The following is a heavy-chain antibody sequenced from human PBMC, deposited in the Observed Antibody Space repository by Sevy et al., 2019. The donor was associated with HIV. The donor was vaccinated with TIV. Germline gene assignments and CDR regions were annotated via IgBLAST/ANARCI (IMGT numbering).Heavy chain of an antibody. D-gene: IGHD4-17*01. J-gene: IGHJ6*02. V-gene: IGHV1-2*02. CDR2: INSDSGVT. CDR3: ERLTTQPTSDLYGLDV. CDR1: GYIFTDYY. Sequence: ASVKVSCKASGYIFTDYYIHWVRQAPGQGLEWMAWINSDSGVTNYAQRFQGGVTVTRDPSVSTAYLELTNLKSNDTAIYYCERLTTQPTSDLYGLDVWGQGTTVTVSS.